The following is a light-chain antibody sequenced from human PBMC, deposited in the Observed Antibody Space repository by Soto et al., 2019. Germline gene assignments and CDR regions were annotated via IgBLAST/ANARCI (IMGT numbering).Light chain of an antibody. CDR2: SNN. CDR1: SSNIRSNT. V-gene: IGLV1-44*01. Sequence: QSVLTQPPSASGTPGQRVTISCSGSSSNIRSNTVNWLQQLPGTAPKLRIYSNNQRPSGVPDRFSGSKSGTSASLAISGLQSEDEADYYCAAWDGSLNGWVFGGGTKLTVL. CDR3: AAWDGSLNGWV. J-gene: IGLJ3*02.